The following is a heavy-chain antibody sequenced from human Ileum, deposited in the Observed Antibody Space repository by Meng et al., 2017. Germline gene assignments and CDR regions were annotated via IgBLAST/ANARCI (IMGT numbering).Heavy chain of an antibody. CDR3: ARDHGAINWFYY. V-gene: IGHV4-59*02. CDR1: GGSVSSS. D-gene: IGHD1-26*01. J-gene: IGHJ5*01. CDR2: ISYSGAT. Sequence: QVQLQESGPGLVRPSETLSLTCTVSGGSVSSSWSWIRQPPGKGLEWIGTISYSGATYYNPSLESRVAISVDTSKNEFSLNLNSVTAADTAVYYCARDHGAINWFYYWGQGTLVTVSS.